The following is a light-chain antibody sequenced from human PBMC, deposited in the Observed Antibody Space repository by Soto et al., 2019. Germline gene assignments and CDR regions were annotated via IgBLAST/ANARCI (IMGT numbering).Light chain of an antibody. J-gene: IGLJ3*02. Sequence: QLVLTQSPSASASLGASVKLTCTLSSGLSNYAIAWHQQQPEKGPRYLMRLNSDGSHNKGDGIPDRFSGSSSGAERYLTISSLQSEDEADYYCQTWGTGIQVVFGGGTKLTVL. CDR1: SGLSNYA. CDR2: LNSDGSH. V-gene: IGLV4-69*02. CDR3: QTWGTGIQVV.